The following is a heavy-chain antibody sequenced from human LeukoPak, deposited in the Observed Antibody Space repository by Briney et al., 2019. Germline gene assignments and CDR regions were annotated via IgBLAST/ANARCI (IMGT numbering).Heavy chain of an antibody. CDR3: AKGPYYDILTGYFDY. D-gene: IGHD3-9*01. V-gene: IGHV3-7*03. CDR2: IKQDGSEK. CDR1: GFTFSSYW. Sequence: PGGSLRLSCAASGFTFSSYWMTWVRQAPVKGLEWVANIKQDGSEKDYVDSVKGRFTISRDNAKNSLYLQMNSLRAEDMALYYCAKGPYYDILTGYFDYWGQGTLVTVSS. J-gene: IGHJ4*02.